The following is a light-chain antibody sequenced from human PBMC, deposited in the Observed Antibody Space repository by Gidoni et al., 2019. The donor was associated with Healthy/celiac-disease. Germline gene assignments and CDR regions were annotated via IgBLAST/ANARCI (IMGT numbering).Light chain of an antibody. J-gene: IGKJ1*01. CDR2: KAS. CDR3: QQYNSYPWT. Sequence: DIQMTHPPSTLSASVGDRVTITCRASQGIRSWLAWYQQKPGKAPKLLIYKASSLESGVPSRFSGSGSGTEFTLTISSLQPDDFATYYCQQYNSYPWTFGQGTKVEIK. CDR1: QGIRSW. V-gene: IGKV1-5*03.